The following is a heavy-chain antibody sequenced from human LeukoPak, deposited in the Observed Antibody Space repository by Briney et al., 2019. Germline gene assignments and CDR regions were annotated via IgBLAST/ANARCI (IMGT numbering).Heavy chain of an antibody. V-gene: IGHV3-21*01. Sequence: GGSLRLSCAASGFTFSDYSMNWVRQAPGKGLEWVSSISSDSSYIYYADSLKRRLTISRDNAKNSLYLQIDSLRAEDTAVYYCASAPTDYVETSWYYFDYWGQGTLVTVSS. CDR1: GFTFSDYS. J-gene: IGHJ4*02. CDR2: ISSDSSYI. D-gene: IGHD4-17*01. CDR3: ASAPTDYVETSWYYFDY.